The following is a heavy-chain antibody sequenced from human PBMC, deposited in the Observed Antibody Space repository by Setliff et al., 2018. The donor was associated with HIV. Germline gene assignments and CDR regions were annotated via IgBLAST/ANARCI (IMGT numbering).Heavy chain of an antibody. Sequence: GGSLRLSCAASGFSLSYHGMHWVRQAPGKGLEWVTDISGSGGVTYYADSVKGRFTISRDSSKNTLYLQMDSLRTEDTAVYYCAKTQGWHLINYWGPGTLVTVSS. V-gene: IGHV3-NL1*01. CDR1: GFSLSYHG. J-gene: IGHJ4*02. CDR3: AKTQGWHLINY. CDR2: ISGSGGVT. D-gene: IGHD6-19*01.